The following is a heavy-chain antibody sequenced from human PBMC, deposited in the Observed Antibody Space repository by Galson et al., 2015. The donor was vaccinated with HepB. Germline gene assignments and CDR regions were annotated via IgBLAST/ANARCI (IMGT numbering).Heavy chain of an antibody. CDR1: GGTFSSSA. J-gene: IGHJ5*02. V-gene: IGHV1-69*04. Sequence: SVKVSCKASGGTFSSSAISWVRQAPGQGLEWMGRIVPILGISNYAQKFQGRVTITADKSTTTAYMELSSLRSEDTAVYYCARGGYSSGADWFDPWGQGTLVTVSS. CDR2: IVPILGIS. CDR3: ARGGYSSGADWFDP. D-gene: IGHD6-25*01.